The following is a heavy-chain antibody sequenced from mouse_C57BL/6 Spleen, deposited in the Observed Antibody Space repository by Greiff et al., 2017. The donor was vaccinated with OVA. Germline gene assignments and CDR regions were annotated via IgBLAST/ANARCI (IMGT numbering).Heavy chain of an antibody. J-gene: IGHJ1*03. Sequence: VQLQQPGAELVRPGTSVKLSCKASGYTFTSYWMHWVKQRPGQDLEWIGVIDPSDSYTNYNQKFKGKATLTVDTSSSTAYMQLSSLTSEDSAVYYCARRYGSSHWYFDVWGTGTTVTVSS. CDR3: ARRYGSSHWYFDV. CDR1: GYTFTSYW. D-gene: IGHD1-1*01. V-gene: IGHV1-59*01. CDR2: IDPSDSYT.